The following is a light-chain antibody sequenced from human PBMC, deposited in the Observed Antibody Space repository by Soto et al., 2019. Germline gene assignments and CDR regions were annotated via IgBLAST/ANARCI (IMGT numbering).Light chain of an antibody. V-gene: IGKV1-12*01. CDR1: QDIGTW. J-gene: IGKJ1*01. Sequence: DLQMTQSPSSESASVGDSVTITCRASQDIGTWLAWYQQKPGKAPSLLIYAASSLQSGVPSRFSGSGSGTDFSLTINSLQPEDIATYYCQQTNTFPRTFGQGTKVEVK. CDR2: AAS. CDR3: QQTNTFPRT.